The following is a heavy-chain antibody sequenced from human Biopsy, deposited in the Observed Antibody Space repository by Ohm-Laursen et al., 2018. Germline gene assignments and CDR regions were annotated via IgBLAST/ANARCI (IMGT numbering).Heavy chain of an antibody. CDR1: GYPFITYG. D-gene: IGHD4-17*01. CDR2: ISAYNGHT. V-gene: IGHV1-18*01. CDR3: ARDPHGEGRDYGSYFDY. J-gene: IGHJ4*02. Sequence: SVKVSCKISGYPFITYGISWVRQAPGQGLEWMGWISAYNGHTKFARKFQDRVTMTTDTSTTTAYMDLRSLRSDDTAVYYCARDPHGEGRDYGSYFDYWGQGTLVTVSS.